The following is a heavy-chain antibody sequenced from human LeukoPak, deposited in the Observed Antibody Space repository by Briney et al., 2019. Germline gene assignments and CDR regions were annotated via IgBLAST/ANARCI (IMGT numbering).Heavy chain of an antibody. CDR2: LKEDGSGK. CDR1: GFTFSSYW. CDR3: ARDSSRSSGSSNDY. V-gene: IGHV3-7*04. J-gene: IGHJ4*02. D-gene: IGHD3-10*01. Sequence: TGGSLRLSCAASGFTFSSYWMSWVRQAPGKGLEWVANLKEDGSGKYYVDSVKGRFTISRDNAKNSLYLQMNSLRAEDTAMYYCARDSSRSSGSSNDYWGQGTLVTVSS.